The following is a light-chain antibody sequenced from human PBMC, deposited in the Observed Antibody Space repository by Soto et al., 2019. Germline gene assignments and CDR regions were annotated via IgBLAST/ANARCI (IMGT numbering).Light chain of an antibody. V-gene: IGKV2-28*01. CDR1: QSLLYSNGYNY. Sequence: DIVMTQSPLSLPVTPGEPASISCRSSQSLLYSNGYNYLDWYLQKPGQSPQLLIYLGSSRASGVPDRFSSSGSGRDFTLKISRVEAEDVGVYYCMQALQTPPYTFGQGTKLEIK. CDR3: MQALQTPPYT. CDR2: LGS. J-gene: IGKJ2*01.